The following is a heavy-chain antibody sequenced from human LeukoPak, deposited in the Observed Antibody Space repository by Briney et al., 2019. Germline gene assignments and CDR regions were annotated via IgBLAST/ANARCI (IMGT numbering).Heavy chain of an antibody. V-gene: IGHV4-59*12. CDR1: GGSINSYY. Sequence: SETLSLTCSVSGGSINSYYWSWIRQSPGKGLEWIGYIHYSGSTNYNPSLKSRVTISVDTSKNQFSLKVSSVTAADTAVYYCASHSGGYAYWGQGTLVTVSS. D-gene: IGHD5-12*01. CDR2: IHYSGST. CDR3: ASHSGGYAY. J-gene: IGHJ4*02.